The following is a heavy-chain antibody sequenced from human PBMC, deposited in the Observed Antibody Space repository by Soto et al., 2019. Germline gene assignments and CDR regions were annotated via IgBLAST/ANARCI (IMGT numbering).Heavy chain of an antibody. CDR2: FNPEEGET. D-gene: IGHD1-26*01. CDR1: GYSLRELS. Sequence: WASVKVSCKVSGYSLRELSTHWVRQAPGKGLEWMGGFNPEEGETTYAQKFQGRVTMTEDTSTDTVYMELSSLTFADTAVYYCTTEPTLLGREPNLDYWGQGTLVTVSS. V-gene: IGHV1-24*01. CDR3: TTEPTLLGREPNLDY. J-gene: IGHJ4*02.